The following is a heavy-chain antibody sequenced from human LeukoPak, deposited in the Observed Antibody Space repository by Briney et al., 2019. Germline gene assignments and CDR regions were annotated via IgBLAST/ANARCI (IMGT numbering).Heavy chain of an antibody. CDR1: GGTFSSYA. Sequence: GSSVKVSCKASGGTFSSYAISWVRQAPGQGLEWMGGIIPIFGTANYAQKFQGRVTITTDESTSTAYMELSSLRSEDTAVYYCASNIWSGYYYYYVDVWGKRTTVTVSS. V-gene: IGHV1-69*05. CDR3: ASNIWSGYYYYYVDV. D-gene: IGHD3-3*01. J-gene: IGHJ6*03. CDR2: IIPIFGTA.